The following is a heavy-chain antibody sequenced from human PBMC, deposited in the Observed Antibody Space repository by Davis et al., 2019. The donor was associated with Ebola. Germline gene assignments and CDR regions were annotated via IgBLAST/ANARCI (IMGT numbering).Heavy chain of an antibody. V-gene: IGHV3-30*18. D-gene: IGHD2-21*02. CDR1: GFIFSNYG. Sequence: GESLKISCEASGFIFSNYGMYWVRQAPGKGLEWVAGISYDGSDKFYADSVKGRFTISRDNSKNTLYLQTNSLRGEDTAVYYCAKDSKVVVTAMPDNLNKWCDNWGQGTLVTVS. CDR3: AKDSKVVVTAMPDNLNKWCDN. J-gene: IGHJ5*02. CDR2: ISYDGSDK.